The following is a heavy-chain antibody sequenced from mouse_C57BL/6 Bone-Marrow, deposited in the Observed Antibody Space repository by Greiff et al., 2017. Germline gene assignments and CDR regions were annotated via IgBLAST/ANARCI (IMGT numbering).Heavy chain of an antibody. Sequence: QVQLQQSGAELVKPGASVKMSCKASGYTFTTYPIEWMKQNHGKSLEWIGNFHPYNDDTKYNEKFKGKATLTVEKSSSTVYLELSRLTSDDSAVYYCARSDYGSSRYWYFDVWGTGTTVTVSS. D-gene: IGHD1-1*01. CDR3: ARSDYGSSRYWYFDV. CDR2: FHPYNDDT. V-gene: IGHV1-47*01. CDR1: GYTFTTYP. J-gene: IGHJ1*03.